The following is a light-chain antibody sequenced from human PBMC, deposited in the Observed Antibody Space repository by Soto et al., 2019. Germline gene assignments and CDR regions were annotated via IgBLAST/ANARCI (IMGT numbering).Light chain of an antibody. CDR2: GAS. Sequence: EIVMTQSPGTLSVSPGERATLSCRASQSISDTLAWYQQKPGQAPRLLIYGASKRATGFPARFSGSGSGTDFTLTISSLQSEDFAVYYCQQYNNWPWTFGQGTKVDIK. V-gene: IGKV3-15*01. J-gene: IGKJ1*01. CDR1: QSISDT. CDR3: QQYNNWPWT.